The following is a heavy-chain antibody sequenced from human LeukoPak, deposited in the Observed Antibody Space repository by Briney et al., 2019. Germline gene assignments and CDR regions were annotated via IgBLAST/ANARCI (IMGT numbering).Heavy chain of an antibody. D-gene: IGHD6-6*01. Sequence: RPSETLSLTCTVSGGSISSGSYYWSWIRQPAGKGLEWIGRIYTSGSTNYNPSLKSRVTISVDTSKNQFSLKLSSVTTADTAVYYCARDSHESSIAARPVPYYYYMDVWGKGTTVTVSS. J-gene: IGHJ6*03. CDR2: IYTSGST. CDR3: ARDSHESSIAARPVPYYYYMDV. V-gene: IGHV4-61*02. CDR1: GGSISSGSYY.